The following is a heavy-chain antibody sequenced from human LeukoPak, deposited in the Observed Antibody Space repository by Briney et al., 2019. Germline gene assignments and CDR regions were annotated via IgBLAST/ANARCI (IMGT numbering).Heavy chain of an antibody. CDR2: ISGSGGST. CDR3: AKAGVIVTDSDY. J-gene: IGHJ4*02. D-gene: IGHD3-16*02. CDR1: GFTFSGYG. V-gene: IGHV3-23*01. Sequence: GGSLRLSCAASGFTFSGYGMSWVRQAPGKGLEWVSAISGSGGSTYYADSVKGRFTISRDNSKNTLYLQMNSLRAEDTAVYYCAKAGVIVTDSDYWGQGTLVTVSS.